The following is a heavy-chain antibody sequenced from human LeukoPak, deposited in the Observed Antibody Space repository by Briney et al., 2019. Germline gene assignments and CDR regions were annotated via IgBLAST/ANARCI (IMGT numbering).Heavy chain of an antibody. CDR2: IYYSGST. J-gene: IGHJ6*03. CDR1: GGSISTYY. D-gene: IGHD3-10*01. V-gene: IGHV4-59*01. Sequence: PSETLSLTCTVSGGSISTYYWSWIRQPPGKGLEWIGYIYYSGSTNYNPFLKSRVTISVDTSKNQFSLKLSSVTAADTAVYYCARVLSRSGSGKNLVYYYYYMDVWGKGTTVTISS. CDR3: ARVLSRSGSGKNLVYYYYYMDV.